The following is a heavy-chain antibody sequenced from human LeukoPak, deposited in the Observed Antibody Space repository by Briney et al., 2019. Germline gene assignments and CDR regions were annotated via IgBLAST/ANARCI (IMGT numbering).Heavy chain of an antibody. CDR3: AKGTVWLPYYFDY. Sequence: EGSLRLSCAASGFTFSSYAMSWVRQAPGKGLEWVSAISGSGGSTYYADSVKGRFTISRDNSKNTLYLQMNSLRAEDTAVYYCAKGTVWLPYYFDYWGQGTLVTVSS. V-gene: IGHV3-23*01. D-gene: IGHD5-24*01. CDR1: GFTFSSYA. CDR2: ISGSGGST. J-gene: IGHJ4*02.